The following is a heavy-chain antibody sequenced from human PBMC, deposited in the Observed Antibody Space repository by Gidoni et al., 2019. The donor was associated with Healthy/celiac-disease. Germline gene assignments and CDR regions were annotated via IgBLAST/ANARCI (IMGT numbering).Heavy chain of an antibody. CDR2: INHSGST. CDR1: GGSFSRYY. Sequence: QVLLQQWGAELLKPSVTRSLTCALYGGSFSRYYWRWIRPTPGKGLEWIGEINHSGSTNYNPSLKSRVTISVDTSKNQFVRKLSSVTAADTAVYYCARGRGFIVVVTDRRNWFDPWGQGTLVTVSS. D-gene: IGHD2-21*02. J-gene: IGHJ5*02. V-gene: IGHV4-34*01. CDR3: ARGRGFIVVVTDRRNWFDP.